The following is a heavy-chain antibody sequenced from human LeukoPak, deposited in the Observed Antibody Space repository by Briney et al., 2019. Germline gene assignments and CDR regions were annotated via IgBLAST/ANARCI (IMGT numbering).Heavy chain of an antibody. J-gene: IGHJ2*01. Sequence: QTGGSLRLSCAASGLTFSDYGMHWVRQAPGKGLEWVAFIRSDGHNEHYADSVKGRFTVSRDNSRNTLYMQMHSLRAEDTAVYSCAKDQHGRLQFNWYFDLWGRGTLVSVSS. V-gene: IGHV3-30*02. CDR2: IRSDGHNE. D-gene: IGHD5-24*01. CDR3: AKDQHGRLQFNWYFDL. CDR1: GLTFSDYG.